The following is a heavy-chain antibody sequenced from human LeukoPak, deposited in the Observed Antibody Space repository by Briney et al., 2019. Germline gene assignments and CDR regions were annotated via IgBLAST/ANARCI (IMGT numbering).Heavy chain of an antibody. D-gene: IGHD2-15*01. CDR3: ASSFRDPLNYYYYGMDV. CDR1: GYTFTSYA. J-gene: IGHJ6*02. CDR2: INTNTGNP. V-gene: IGHV7-4-1*02. Sequence: ASVKVSCKASGYTFTSYAMNWVRQAPGQGLEWMGWINTNTGNPTYAQGFTGRFVFSLDTSVSTAYLQISSLKAEDTAVYYCASSFRDPLNYYYYGMDVWGQGTTVTVSS.